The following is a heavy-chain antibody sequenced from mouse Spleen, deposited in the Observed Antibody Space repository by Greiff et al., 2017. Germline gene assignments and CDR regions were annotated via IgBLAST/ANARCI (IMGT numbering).Heavy chain of an antibody. V-gene: IGHV1-55*01. D-gene: IGHD2-1*01. CDR3: ARGNYYYWYFDV. J-gene: IGHJ1*01. CDR2: IYPGSGST. CDR1: GYTFTSYW. Sequence: VQLQQPGAELVKPGASVKMSCKASGYTFTSYWITWVKQRPGQGLEWIGDIYPGSGSTNYNEKFKSKATLTVDTSSSTAYMQLSSLTSEDSAVYYCARGNYYYWYFDVWGAGTTVTVSS.